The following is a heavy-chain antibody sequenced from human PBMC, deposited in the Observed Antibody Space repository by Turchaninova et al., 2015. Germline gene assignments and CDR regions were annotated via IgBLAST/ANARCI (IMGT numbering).Heavy chain of an antibody. J-gene: IGHJ6*03. V-gene: IGHV3-21*01. CDR3: AREGSGWDMDV. Sequence: PGGSLKLSCATSGFSFSNYGMNWVRQAPGKGLEWLSYISDSGSYRDNADSVKGRFTVSRDNAENSLYLQMNSLTAEDTTVYYCAREGSGWDMDVWGKGTTVTVSS. D-gene: IGHD6-19*01. CDR2: ISDSGSYR. CDR1: GFSFSNYG.